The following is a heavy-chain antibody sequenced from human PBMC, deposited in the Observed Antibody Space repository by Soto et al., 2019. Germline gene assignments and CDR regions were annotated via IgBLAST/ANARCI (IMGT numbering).Heavy chain of an antibody. D-gene: IGHD4-17*01. V-gene: IGHV3-30*18. Sequence: QVQLVESGGGVVQPGRSLRLSCAASGFSFRYYGMHWVRQAPGKGLEWVALISYDGSDEYYADSVKGRFTISRDNSNNTLYLQMHSPKSEDTAVYYCAKDRRDYGGNIFDYWGQGTVVTVSS. J-gene: IGHJ4*02. CDR1: GFSFRYYG. CDR2: ISYDGSDE. CDR3: AKDRRDYGGNIFDY.